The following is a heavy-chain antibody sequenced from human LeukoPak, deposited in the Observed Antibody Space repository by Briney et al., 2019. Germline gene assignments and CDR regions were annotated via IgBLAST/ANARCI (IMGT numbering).Heavy chain of an antibody. CDR2: IGTSGDT. D-gene: IGHD6-19*01. V-gene: IGHV3-13*04. CDR1: GLTFSRYD. Sequence: GGSLRLSCAASGLTFSRYDMHCVRQATGKGLEWVSVIGTSGDTYYAGSVKGRFTISRENAKNSLYLQMNSLTAGDTAVYFCSRVGSSGWPNYFDSWGQGTLVTVSS. CDR3: SRVGSSGWPNYFDS. J-gene: IGHJ4*02.